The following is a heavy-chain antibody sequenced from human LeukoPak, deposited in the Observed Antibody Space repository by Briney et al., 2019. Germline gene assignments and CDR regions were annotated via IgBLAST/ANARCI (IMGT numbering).Heavy chain of an antibody. CDR3: ARDLSSSWPPHGAFDI. D-gene: IGHD6-13*01. V-gene: IGHV4-4*07. J-gene: IGHJ3*02. CDR2: IYTSGST. CDR1: GGSISSYY. Sequence: SETLSLTCTASGGSISSYYWSWIRQPAGKGLEWIGRIYTSGSTNYNPSLKSRVTMSVDTSKNQFSLKLSSVTAADTAVYYCARDLSSSWPPHGAFDIWGQGTMVTVSS.